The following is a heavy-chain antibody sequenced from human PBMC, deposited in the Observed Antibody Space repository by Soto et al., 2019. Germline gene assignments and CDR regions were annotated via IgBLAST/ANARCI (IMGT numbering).Heavy chain of an antibody. J-gene: IGHJ3*02. CDR1: GFSLSTSGVG. V-gene: IGHV2-5*02. CDR3: AHSDKYYESYAFDI. CDR2: IYWDDDK. Sequence: QITLKESGPPLVKPTQTLTLTCTFSGFSLSTSGVGVGWIRQPPGKALEWLALIYWDDDKRYSPSLKSRLTNTKDTSKNQVVLTMTNMDPVDTATYYCAHSDKYYESYAFDIWGQGTMVTVSS. D-gene: IGHD3-22*01.